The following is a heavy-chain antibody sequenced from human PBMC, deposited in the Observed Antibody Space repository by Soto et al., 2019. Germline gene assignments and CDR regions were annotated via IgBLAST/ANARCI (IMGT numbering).Heavy chain of an antibody. CDR1: GFTFISYS. J-gene: IGHJ6*03. V-gene: IGHV3-48*01. D-gene: IGHD3-3*01. Sequence: GGSLRLSCAASGFTFISYSMNWVRQSPGKGLEWVSYISSSSSTIYYADSVKGRFTISRDNAKNSLYLQMNSLRAEDTDVYYCARDGVDYDFWSGSPTYYYYYYMDVWGKGTTVTVSS. CDR2: ISSSSSTI. CDR3: ARDGVDYDFWSGSPTYYYYYYMDV.